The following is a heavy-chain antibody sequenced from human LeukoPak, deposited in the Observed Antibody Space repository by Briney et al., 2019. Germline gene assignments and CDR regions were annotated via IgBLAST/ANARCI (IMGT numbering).Heavy chain of an antibody. CDR3: ARDRLRYDILTGYYSY. D-gene: IGHD3-9*01. J-gene: IGHJ4*02. CDR1: GFTFSSYS. CDR2: ISSSSSYI. Sequence: GGSLRLSCAASGFTFSSYSMNWVRQAPGKGLEWVSSISSSSSYIYYADSVKGRFTISRDNAKNSLYLQMNSLRAEDTAVYYCARDRLRYDILTGYYSYWGQGTLVTVSS. V-gene: IGHV3-21*01.